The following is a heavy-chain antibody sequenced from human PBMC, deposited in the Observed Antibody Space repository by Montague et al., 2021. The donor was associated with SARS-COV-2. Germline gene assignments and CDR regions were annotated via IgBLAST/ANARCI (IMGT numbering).Heavy chain of an antibody. CDR3: ARVPDSGTYWPGDY. J-gene: IGHJ4*02. V-gene: IGHV4-39*07. CDR1: GGSISSTSYY. D-gene: IGHD1-26*01. CDR2: IYHSGXA. Sequence: SETLSLTCTVSGGSISSTSYYWGWVRQPPGKGLEWIGSIYHSGXAXYXXXXKXRVTISIDTSKNQFSLKLSSVTAADTAVYYCARVPDSGTYWPGDYWGQGTLVTVSS.